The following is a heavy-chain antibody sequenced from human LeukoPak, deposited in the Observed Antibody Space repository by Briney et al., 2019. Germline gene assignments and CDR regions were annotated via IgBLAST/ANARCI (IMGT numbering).Heavy chain of an antibody. Sequence: GESLKISCKGSGYSFTSYWIGWVRQMPGKGLEWMGIIYPGDSDTRYSPSFQGQVTISADKSIGTAYLQWSSLKASGTAMYYCARSTSSGWYESDYWGQGTLVTVSS. D-gene: IGHD6-19*01. CDR3: ARSTSSGWYESDY. CDR2: IYPGDSDT. CDR1: GYSFTSYW. V-gene: IGHV5-51*01. J-gene: IGHJ4*02.